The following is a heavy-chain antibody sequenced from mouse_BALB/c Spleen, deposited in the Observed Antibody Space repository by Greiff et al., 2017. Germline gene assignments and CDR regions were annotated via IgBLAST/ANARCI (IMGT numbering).Heavy chain of an antibody. CDR2: ISSGGSYT. CDR1: GFTFSSYG. J-gene: IGHJ4*01. V-gene: IGHV5-6*01. Sequence: EVHLVESGGDLVKPGGSLKLSCAASGFTFSSYGMSWVRQTPDKRLEWVATISSGGSYTYYPDSVKGRFTISRDNAKNTLYLEMSSLRSEDTAMYYCARDHDYWGQGTSVTVSA. D-gene: IGHD2-3*01. CDR3: ARDHDY.